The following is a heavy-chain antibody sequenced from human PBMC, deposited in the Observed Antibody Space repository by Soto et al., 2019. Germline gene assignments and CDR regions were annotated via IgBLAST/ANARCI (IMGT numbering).Heavy chain of an antibody. CDR2: IYYSGST. V-gene: IGHV4-31*03. J-gene: IGHJ5*02. CDR1: GGSISSGGYY. Sequence: SETLSLTCTVSGGSISSGGYYWSWIRQHPXKGLEWIGYIYYSGSTYYNPSLKSRVTISVDTSKNQFSLKLSSVTAADTAVYYCARGALRFLEWLSAGFDPWGQGTLVTVSS. CDR3: ARGALRFLEWLSAGFDP. D-gene: IGHD3-3*01.